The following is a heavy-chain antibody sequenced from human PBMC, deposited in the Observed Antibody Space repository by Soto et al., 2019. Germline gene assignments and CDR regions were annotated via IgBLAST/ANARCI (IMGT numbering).Heavy chain of an antibody. Sequence: GGSLRLSCAASGFTFSGSAMHWVRQASGKGLEWVGRIRSEANSYATAYAASVKGGFTISRDDSKNTAYLQMNSLETEDTAVYYCTRSKSAYSSSWYLFDYWGQGTLVTVSS. CDR2: IRSEANSYAT. J-gene: IGHJ4*02. V-gene: IGHV3-73*01. CDR3: TRSKSAYSSSWYLFDY. D-gene: IGHD6-13*01. CDR1: GFTFSGSA.